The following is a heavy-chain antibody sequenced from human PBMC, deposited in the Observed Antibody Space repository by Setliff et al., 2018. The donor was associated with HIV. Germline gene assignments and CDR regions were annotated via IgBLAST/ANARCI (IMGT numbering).Heavy chain of an antibody. CDR3: ARATQLRSGVVDPAAKYFYYYMDV. Sequence: GGSLRLSCAASGLTFSSYWMSWVRQAPGKGLEWVANIKQDGSEEYYVDSVRGRFTISRDNAKNSLYLQINSLRAEDTAVYYCARATQLRSGVVDPAAKYFYYYMDVWGKGTTVTVSS. V-gene: IGHV3-7*01. CDR1: GLTFSSYW. D-gene: IGHD2-2*01. CDR2: IKQDGSEE. J-gene: IGHJ6*03.